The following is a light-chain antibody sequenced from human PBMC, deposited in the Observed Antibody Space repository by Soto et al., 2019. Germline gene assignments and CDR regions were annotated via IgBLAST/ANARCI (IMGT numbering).Light chain of an antibody. V-gene: IGKV3-11*01. CDR3: QQRSSPTWT. J-gene: IGKJ1*01. CDR1: QRVHY. Sequence: EIVLTQSPASLSLSPGETATLPCRSRQRVHYLAWYQQKRGQAPRLFIYDISTRATGVPARFSGSGSGTEFTLTINNLEPEDFAVYYCQQRSSPTWTFGLGTKVDIK. CDR2: DIS.